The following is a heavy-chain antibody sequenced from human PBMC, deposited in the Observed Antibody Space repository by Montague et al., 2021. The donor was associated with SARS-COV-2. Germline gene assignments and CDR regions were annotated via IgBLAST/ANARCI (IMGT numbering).Heavy chain of an antibody. CDR3: ARRITMVRGVTKRNNWFDP. V-gene: IGHV4-4*02. Sequence: SETLSLTCAVSGGSISSDNWWSWVRQSPGKGLEWIGEVFHSGSTNYNPSLKSRVTMSVDKSKNDFSLKLSLVTAADTAMYYCARRITMVRGVTKRNNWFDPWGRGILVTVSS. J-gene: IGHJ5*02. CDR1: GGSISSDNW. CDR2: VFHSGST. D-gene: IGHD3-10*01.